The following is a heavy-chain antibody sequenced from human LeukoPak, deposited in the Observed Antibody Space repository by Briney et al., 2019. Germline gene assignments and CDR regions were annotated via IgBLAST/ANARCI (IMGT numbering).Heavy chain of an antibody. CDR3: ARPSRVVPAALYYYGMDV. CDR2: ITPVIDSA. V-gene: IGHV1-69*08. D-gene: IGHD2-2*01. Sequence: SVKVSCKTSGGTFRSHIFSWVRQAPGQGLEWMGRITPVIDSAKYAQKFQDRITITADKSTSTAYMELSSLRSEDTAVYYCARPSRVVPAALYYYGMDVWGQGTTVTVSS. J-gene: IGHJ6*02. CDR1: GGTFRSHI.